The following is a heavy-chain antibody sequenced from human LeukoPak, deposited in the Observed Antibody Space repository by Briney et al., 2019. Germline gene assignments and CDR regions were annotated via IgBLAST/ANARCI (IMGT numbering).Heavy chain of an antibody. D-gene: IGHD3-22*01. J-gene: IGHJ4*02. Sequence: ASVTVSCTASGYTFTSYGISWVRQAPGQGREWMGWMNPNSGGTNYAQKFQGRVTITRDTSISTAYMELSRLRSDDTAVYYCARSRGSGYDYWGQGTLVTVSS. CDR1: GYTFTSYG. V-gene: IGHV1-2*02. CDR2: MNPNSGGT. CDR3: ARSRGSGYDY.